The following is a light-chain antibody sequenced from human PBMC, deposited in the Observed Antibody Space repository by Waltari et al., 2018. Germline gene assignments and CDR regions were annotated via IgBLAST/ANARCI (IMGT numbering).Light chain of an antibody. CDR2: AAS. CDR3: QQYDAYPLT. CDR1: QGIIDH. J-gene: IGKJ4*01. Sequence: DIQMTQSPSSLSASLGDRVTIPCRASQGIIDHLAWFQLKPGKAPKSLIFAASTLQSGVPSRFRGSGSGTDFTLIITGLQPEDFATYSCQQYDAYPLTFGGGTRVE. V-gene: IGKV1-16*01.